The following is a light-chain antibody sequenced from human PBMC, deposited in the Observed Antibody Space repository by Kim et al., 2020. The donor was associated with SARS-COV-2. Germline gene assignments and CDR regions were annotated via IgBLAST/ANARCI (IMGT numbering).Light chain of an antibody. J-gene: IGLJ3*02. CDR1: SSKIRSKA. CDR3: ATCDDSVSGWV. V-gene: IGLV1-44*01. CDR2: AYL. Sequence: GHMVTTSCSCRSSKIRSKAGSWPRHLTGPAHNLHTDAYLHRVSGVPAQLSGSKSGTSDSLATSGLECDDEADYYCATCDDSVSGWVFGGGTQLTVL.